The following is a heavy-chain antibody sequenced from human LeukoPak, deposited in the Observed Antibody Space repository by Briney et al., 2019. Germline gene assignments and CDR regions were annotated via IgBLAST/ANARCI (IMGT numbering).Heavy chain of an antibody. CDR3: AKVIDVVVVTATPTDF. Sequence: GGSLRLSCAASGFTFSSYSMNWVRQAPGKGLEWVSSISSSSSYIYYADSVKGRFTISRDNSKNTLFLQMNSVRPEDTAVYYCAKVIDVVVVTATPTDFWGQGTLVTVSS. V-gene: IGHV3-21*01. J-gene: IGHJ4*02. CDR2: ISSSSSYI. CDR1: GFTFSSYS. D-gene: IGHD2-21*02.